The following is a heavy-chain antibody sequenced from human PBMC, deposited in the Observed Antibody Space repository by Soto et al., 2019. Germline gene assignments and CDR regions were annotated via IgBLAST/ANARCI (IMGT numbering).Heavy chain of an antibody. J-gene: IGHJ5*02. CDR1: GGSISSYY. V-gene: IGHV4-59*08. CDR2: IYYSGST. CDR3: ATHPEGWRSYGPFNWFDP. Sequence: SETLSLTCTVSGGSISSYYWSWIRQPPGKGLEWIGYIYYSGSTNYNPSLKSRVTISIDTSKNQFSLKLSSVTAADTAVYYCATHPEGWRSYGPFNWFDPWGQGTLVT. D-gene: IGHD5-18*01.